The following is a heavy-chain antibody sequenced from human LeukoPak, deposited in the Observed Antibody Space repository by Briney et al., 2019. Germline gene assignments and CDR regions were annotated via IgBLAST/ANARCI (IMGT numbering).Heavy chain of an antibody. V-gene: IGHV3-7*01. D-gene: IGHD6-19*01. J-gene: IGHJ4*02. CDR2: IKENGSEK. CDR3: ARGYSSGLHFDY. Sequence: GGSLRLSCAASGFTFSIYWMSWVRQAPGKGLEWVAIIKENGSEKYYVDSVKGRFTISRDNAKNSLYLQMNSLRAEDTAVYYCARGYSSGLHFDYWGQGTLVTVSS. CDR1: GFTFSIYW.